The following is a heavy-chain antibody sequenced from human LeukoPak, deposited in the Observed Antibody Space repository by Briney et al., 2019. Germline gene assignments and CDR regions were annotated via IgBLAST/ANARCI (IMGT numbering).Heavy chain of an antibody. V-gene: IGHV1-2*02. CDR2: INPNSGGT. D-gene: IGHD3-10*01. CDR3: TRGHHYFVSGRYYNF. CDR1: GYTFTGYY. J-gene: IGHJ4*02. Sequence: GASEKVSCKASGYTFTGYYIFWVRQAPGQGLEWMGWINPNSGGTNYAQKFQGRVTMTRDTSISTAYMELSRLRSDDTAVFYCTRGHHYFVSGRYYNFWGQGTLVTVSS.